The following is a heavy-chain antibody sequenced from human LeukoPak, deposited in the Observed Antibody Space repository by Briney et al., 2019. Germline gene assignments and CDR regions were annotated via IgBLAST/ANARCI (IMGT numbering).Heavy chain of an antibody. Sequence: ASVKISCKASGYTFTSYGISWVRQAPGQGLEWMGWISAYNGNTNYAQKLQGRVTMTTDTSTSTAYMELRSLRPDDTAVYYCARPKYYYDSSGYYSDAFDIWGQGTMVTVSS. CDR3: ARPKYYYDSSGYYSDAFDI. CDR1: GYTFTSYG. J-gene: IGHJ3*02. V-gene: IGHV1-18*01. CDR2: ISAYNGNT. D-gene: IGHD3-22*01.